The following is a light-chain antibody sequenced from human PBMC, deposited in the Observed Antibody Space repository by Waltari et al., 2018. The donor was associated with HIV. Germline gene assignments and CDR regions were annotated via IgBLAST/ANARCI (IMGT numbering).Light chain of an antibody. J-gene: IGKJ1*01. CDR2: WAS. Sequence: DIVMTQSPASLAVSLGQRATINGKSSQSVLYSSSNRNYLAWYQQKPGQPPKLLIYWASTRESGVPDRFSGSGSGTDFTLTISSLQAEDVAVYYCQQYYSSPWTFGQGTKVEIK. CDR3: QQYYSSPWT. CDR1: QSVLYSSSNRNY. V-gene: IGKV4-1*01.